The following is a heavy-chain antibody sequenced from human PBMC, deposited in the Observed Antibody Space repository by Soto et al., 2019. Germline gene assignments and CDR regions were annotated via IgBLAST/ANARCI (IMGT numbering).Heavy chain of an antibody. CDR3: ARDPESVNY. J-gene: IGHJ4*02. V-gene: IGHV1-3*01. Sequence: ASVKVSCKASGYTVTSYCIHWVRQAPGQRLEWMGWINAANGDTKYSPKFQGRVTITRDTSASTAYMELSSLRSEDTAVYYCARDPESVNYWGQGTLVTVSS. CDR2: INAANGDT. CDR1: GYTVTSYC.